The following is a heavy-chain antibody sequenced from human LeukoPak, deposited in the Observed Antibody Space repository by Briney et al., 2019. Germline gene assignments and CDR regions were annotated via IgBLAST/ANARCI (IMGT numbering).Heavy chain of an antibody. Sequence: ASVKVSCKASGYTFTGYYLHWVRQAPGQGLEWMGIINPSDGVIDYAQKFQDRVTMTRDTSTSTVYMELSSLRSEDTAVYYCARRGSGSYVLDYWGQGTLVTVSS. CDR1: GYTFTGYY. CDR2: INPSDGVI. J-gene: IGHJ4*02. V-gene: IGHV1-46*01. D-gene: IGHD3-10*01. CDR3: ARRGSGSYVLDY.